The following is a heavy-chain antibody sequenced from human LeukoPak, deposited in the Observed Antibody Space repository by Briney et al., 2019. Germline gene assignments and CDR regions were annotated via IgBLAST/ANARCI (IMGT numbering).Heavy chain of an antibody. Sequence: GGSLRLSCAGSGFTFSTYAMQWVRQAPGKGLEYVSAISRNGNSTYYANSVKGRFTISRDNSKNTLYLQMGSLRAEDMAMYYCARRGAAAGTSDYWGQGTLVTVSS. V-gene: IGHV3-64*01. J-gene: IGHJ4*02. CDR2: ISRNGNST. CDR1: GFTFSTYA. CDR3: ARRGAAAGTSDY. D-gene: IGHD6-13*01.